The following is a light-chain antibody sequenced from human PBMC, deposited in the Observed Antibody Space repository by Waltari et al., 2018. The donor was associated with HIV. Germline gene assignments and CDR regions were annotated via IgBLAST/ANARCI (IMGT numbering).Light chain of an antibody. CDR2: DGS. CDR3: QQFKSYPHT. CDR1: QGISSA. J-gene: IGKJ4*01. V-gene: IGKV1-13*02. Sequence: ALQLTQSPSSLSASVGDRVTITCRASQGISSALAWYQQKAGKAPKLLIYDGSSLESGVPSRFSGTGSGTDFTLIISSLQPEDFATYYCQQFKSYPHTFGGWTKVEIK.